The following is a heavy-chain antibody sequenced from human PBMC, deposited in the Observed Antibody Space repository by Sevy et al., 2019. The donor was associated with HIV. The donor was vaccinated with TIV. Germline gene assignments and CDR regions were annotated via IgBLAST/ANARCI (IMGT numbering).Heavy chain of an antibody. J-gene: IGHJ6*02. CDR3: ARDSNSGYYYYYAMDV. D-gene: IGHD1-26*01. V-gene: IGHV3-30-3*01. CDR2: ISYDGINK. CDR1: GFIFSNYA. Sequence: GGSLRLSCAASGFIFSNYAMHWVRRAPGKGLEWVAVISYDGINKYYADSVKGRFTISRDNSKNTLYVQMNSLRAEDTAVYYCARDSNSGYYYYYAMDVWGQGTTVTVSS.